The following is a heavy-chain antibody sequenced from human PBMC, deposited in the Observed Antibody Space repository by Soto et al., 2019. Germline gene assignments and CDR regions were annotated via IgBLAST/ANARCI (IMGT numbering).Heavy chain of an antibody. CDR2: ISGSGGST. Sequence: PGGSLRLSCAASGFTFSSYAMSWVRQAPGKGLEWVSAISGSGGSTYYADSVKGRFTISRDNSKNTLYLQMNSLRAEDTAVYYCAKDGAITMVRGVFDYWGQGTLVTVSS. V-gene: IGHV3-23*01. CDR3: AKDGAITMVRGVFDY. J-gene: IGHJ4*02. D-gene: IGHD3-10*01. CDR1: GFTFSSYA.